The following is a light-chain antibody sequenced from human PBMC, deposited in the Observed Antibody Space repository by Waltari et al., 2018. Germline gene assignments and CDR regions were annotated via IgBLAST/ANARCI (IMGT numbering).Light chain of an antibody. CDR3: QKYNSAPTFT. Sequence: DIQMTQSPSSLSASVVDRVTITCRASQGISNYLAWDQQKPGKVPKLLIYAASTLQSGVPSRFSGSGSGTDFTLTISSLQPEDVATYYCQKYNSAPTFTFGPGTKVDIK. CDR2: AAS. V-gene: IGKV1-27*01. J-gene: IGKJ3*01. CDR1: QGISNY.